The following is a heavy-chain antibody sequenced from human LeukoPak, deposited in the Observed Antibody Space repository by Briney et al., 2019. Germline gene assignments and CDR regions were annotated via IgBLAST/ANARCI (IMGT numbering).Heavy chain of an antibody. CDR3: AKGLTVAGSFHDY. J-gene: IGHJ4*02. CDR2: ISYDGSNK. V-gene: IGHV3-30*18. D-gene: IGHD6-19*01. CDR1: GFTFSSYG. Sequence: GGSLRLSCAASGFTFSSYGMHWVRQAPGKGLEWVAVISYDGSNKYYADSVKGRFTISRDNSKNTLYLQMNSPRAEDTAVYYCAKGLTVAGSFHDYWGQGTLVTVSS.